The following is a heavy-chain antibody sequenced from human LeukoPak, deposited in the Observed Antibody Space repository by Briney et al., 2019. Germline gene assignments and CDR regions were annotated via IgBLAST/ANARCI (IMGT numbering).Heavy chain of an antibody. J-gene: IGHJ1*01. CDR3: TSWGDTTAEYFQR. V-gene: IGHV3-7*01. Sequence: GGSLRLSCAVSGFTFSTSAMSWVRQAPGKGLEWVAHINPDGRDTYYVDSVKGRFTISRDNAQNSMYLQMNSLRVEDTAVYYCTSWGDTTAEYFQRWGQGTLVTVSS. CDR1: GFTFSTSA. CDR2: INPDGRDT. D-gene: IGHD2-21*02.